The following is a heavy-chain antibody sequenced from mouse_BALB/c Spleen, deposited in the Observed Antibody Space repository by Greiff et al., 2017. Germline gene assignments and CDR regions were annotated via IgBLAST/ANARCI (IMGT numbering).Heavy chain of an antibody. CDR3: ATFYGSSYWYFDV. D-gene: IGHD1-1*01. CDR2: ISYSGST. J-gene: IGHJ1*01. CDR1: GYSITSDYA. V-gene: IGHV3-2*02. Sequence: DVQLQESGPGLVKPSQSLSLTCTVTGYSITSDYAWNWIRQFPGNKLEWMGYISYSGSTSYNPSLKSRISITRDTSKNQFFLQLNSVTTEDTATYYCATFYGSSYWYFDVWGAGTTVTVSS.